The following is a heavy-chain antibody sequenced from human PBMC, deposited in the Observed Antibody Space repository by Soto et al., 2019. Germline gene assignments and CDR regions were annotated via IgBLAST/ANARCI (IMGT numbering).Heavy chain of an antibody. D-gene: IGHD3-3*01. CDR2: ISYDGSNN. V-gene: IGHV3-30-3*01. CDR1: GFTFSSYA. CDR3: ASYDLWSALPGGVDY. J-gene: IGHJ4*02. Sequence: QVQLVESGGGVVQPGRSLRLACAASGFTFSSYAMHWVRQAPGKGLEWVAVISYDGSNNYYADSVKGRFTISRDNSKNTLYLQMNSLRAEDTAVDYCASYDLWSALPGGVDYWGQGTLVTVSS.